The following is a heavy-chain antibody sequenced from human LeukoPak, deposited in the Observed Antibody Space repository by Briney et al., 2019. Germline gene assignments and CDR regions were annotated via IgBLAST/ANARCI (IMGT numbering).Heavy chain of an antibody. V-gene: IGHV3-30*18. CDR3: AKDHGGIAI. J-gene: IGHJ3*02. CDR2: ISYDGSNK. Sequence: GGSLRLSCAASGFTFSSYGMHWVRQAPGKGLEWVAVISYDGSNKYYADSVKGRFTISRDNSKNTLYLQMDSLRAEDTAVYYCAKDHGGIAIWGQGTMVTVSS. D-gene: IGHD6-13*01. CDR1: GFTFSSYG.